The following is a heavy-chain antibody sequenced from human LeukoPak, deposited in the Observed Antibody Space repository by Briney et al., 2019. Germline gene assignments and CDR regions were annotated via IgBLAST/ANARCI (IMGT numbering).Heavy chain of an antibody. CDR1: GGSISSSNW. Sequence: SGTLSLTCAVSGGSISSSNWWSWVRQPPGKGLEWIGEIYHSGSTNYNPSLKSRVTISVDKSKNQFSLKLSSVTAANTAVYYCARKYYGSGSYAFDIWGQGTMVTVSS. D-gene: IGHD3-10*01. J-gene: IGHJ3*02. CDR3: ARKYYGSGSYAFDI. V-gene: IGHV4-4*02. CDR2: IYHSGST.